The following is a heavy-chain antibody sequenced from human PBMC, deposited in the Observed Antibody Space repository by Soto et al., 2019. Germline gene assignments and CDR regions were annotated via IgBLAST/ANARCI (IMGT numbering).Heavy chain of an antibody. V-gene: IGHV3-30*18. J-gene: IGHJ4*02. CDR2: ISYDGSNK. CDR3: AKGFSYSVIDY. CDR1: GFTFSTYG. D-gene: IGHD5-18*01. Sequence: QVQLVESGGGVVQPGRSLRLSCAASGFTFSTYGMHWVRQAPGKGQEWVAVISYDGSNKYYADSVKGRFTISRDNSKNTLYLQMSSLRAVDTAVYYCAKGFSYSVIDYWGQGTLVTVSS.